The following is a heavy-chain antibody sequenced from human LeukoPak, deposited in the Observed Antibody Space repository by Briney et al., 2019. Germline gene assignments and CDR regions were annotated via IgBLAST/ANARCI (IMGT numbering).Heavy chain of an antibody. V-gene: IGHV3-23*01. J-gene: IGHJ4*02. CDR3: ARELEWLVDY. CDR1: GFTFSNFA. Sequence: PGGSLRLSCAASGFTFSNFAVSCVRQAPGKGLEWVSAISGSAGHTYYADSVKGRFTISRDNSKNTLYLQMNSLRAEDTAVYYCARELEWLVDYWGQGTLVTVSS. CDR2: ISGSAGHT. D-gene: IGHD3-3*01.